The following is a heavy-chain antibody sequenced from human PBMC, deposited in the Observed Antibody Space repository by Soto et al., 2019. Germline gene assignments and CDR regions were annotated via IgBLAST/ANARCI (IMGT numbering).Heavy chain of an antibody. D-gene: IGHD3-3*01. Sequence: PSETLSLTCTVSGGSISSYYWSWIRQPPGKGLEWIGYIYYSGSTNYNPSLKSRVTISVDTSKNQFSLKLSSVTAADTAVYYCARYYDFWSGYYTGGWFDPWGQGTLVTVSS. CDR3: ARYYDFWSGYYTGGWFDP. CDR1: GGSISSYY. J-gene: IGHJ5*02. V-gene: IGHV4-59*01. CDR2: IYYSGST.